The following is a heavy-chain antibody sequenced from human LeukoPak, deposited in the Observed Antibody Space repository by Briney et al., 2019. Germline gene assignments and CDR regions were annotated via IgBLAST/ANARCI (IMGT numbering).Heavy chain of an antibody. D-gene: IGHD6-13*01. CDR1: GFTFSSYG. J-gene: IGHJ4*02. Sequence: GGSLRLSCAASGFTFSSYGMHWVRQAPGKGLEWVAVIWNDGSNKYYEASVKGRFTISRDNSKNTLYLQMNSLRAEDTAVYYCARRGTSSSWAHFDYWGQGTLVTVSS. CDR3: ARRGTSSSWAHFDY. V-gene: IGHV3-33*01. CDR2: IWNDGSNK.